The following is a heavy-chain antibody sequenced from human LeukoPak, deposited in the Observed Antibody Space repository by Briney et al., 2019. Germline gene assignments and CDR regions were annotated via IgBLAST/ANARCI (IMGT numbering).Heavy chain of an antibody. CDR2: ISGSGGST. D-gene: IGHD3-10*01. CDR3: AKGGSGSRGPSYFDY. J-gene: IGHJ4*02. V-gene: IGHV3-23*01. Sequence: GGSLRLSCAASGFTFSSYAMSWVRQAPGKGLEWVSAISGSGGSTYYADSVKGRFTISRDNSKNALYLQMNSLRAEDTAVYYCAKGGSGSRGPSYFDYWGPGTLVTVSS. CDR1: GFTFSSYA.